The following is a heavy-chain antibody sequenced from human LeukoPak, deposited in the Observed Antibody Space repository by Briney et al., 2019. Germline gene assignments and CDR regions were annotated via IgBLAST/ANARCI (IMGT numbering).Heavy chain of an antibody. Sequence: SETLSLTCAVYGGSFSGYYWSWIRQPPGKGLEWIGEINHSGSTNYNPSLKSRVTISVDTSKNQFSLKLSSVTAADTAVYYCARVGRITMIVVVKAQYYYYMDVWGKGTTVTVSS. CDR3: ARVGRITMIVVVKAQYYYYMDV. CDR2: INHSGST. J-gene: IGHJ6*03. V-gene: IGHV4-34*01. D-gene: IGHD3-22*01. CDR1: GGSFSGYY.